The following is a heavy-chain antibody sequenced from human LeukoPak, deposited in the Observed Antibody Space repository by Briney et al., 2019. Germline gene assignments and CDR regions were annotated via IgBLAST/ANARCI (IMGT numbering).Heavy chain of an antibody. CDR2: ISVCGPTI. Sequence: GGSLRLSCAASGFTFSGYVMSSVRQAPGKGLEWVSYISVCGPTIYYADSVKGRFTISRDNSKNSLYLQMNSLRAEDTAVYYCAKDPYYVLLWFGELAGDAFDIWGQGTMVTVSS. V-gene: IGHV3-23*01. CDR1: GFTFSGYV. CDR3: AKDPYYVLLWFGELAGDAFDI. D-gene: IGHD3-10*01. J-gene: IGHJ3*02.